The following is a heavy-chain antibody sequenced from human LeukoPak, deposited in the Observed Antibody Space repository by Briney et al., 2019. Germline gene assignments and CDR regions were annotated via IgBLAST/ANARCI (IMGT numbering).Heavy chain of an antibody. CDR2: IYYSGST. CDR1: GGSISSSSYY. Sequence: PSETLSLTCTVSGGSISSSSYYWGWIRQPPGKGLEWIGSIYYSGSTYYNPSLKSRVTISVDTSKNQFSLKLSSVTAADTAVYYCARSDTGKQLWPTTRGTFDYWGQGTLVTVSS. V-gene: IGHV4-39*01. CDR3: ARSDTGKQLWPTTRGTFDY. D-gene: IGHD5-18*01. J-gene: IGHJ4*02.